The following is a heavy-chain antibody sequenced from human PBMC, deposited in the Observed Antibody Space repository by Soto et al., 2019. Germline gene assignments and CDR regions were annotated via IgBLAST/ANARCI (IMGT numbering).Heavy chain of an antibody. D-gene: IGHD6-19*01. V-gene: IGHV3-23*01. CDR1: GFTFSSYA. J-gene: IGHJ3*02. CDR2: ISGSGGST. Sequence: EVQLLESGGGLVQPGGSLRLSCAASGFTFSSYAMSWVRQAPGKGLEWVSAISGSGGSTYYADSVKGRFTISRDNSKNTLYLQMNSRRAEDTAVYYCAKSDSSGLYGGYAFDIWGQGTMVTVSS. CDR3: AKSDSSGLYGGYAFDI.